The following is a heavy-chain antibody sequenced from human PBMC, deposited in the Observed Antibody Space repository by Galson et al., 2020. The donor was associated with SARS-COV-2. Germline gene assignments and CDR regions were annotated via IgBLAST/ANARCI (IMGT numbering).Heavy chain of an antibody. J-gene: IGHJ5*02. V-gene: IGHV1-18*01. CDR3: ARNQRPKYSSSWSPTMITLAGFYNGFDP. Sequence: ASVKVSCKASGYTFTSYGISWVRQAPGQGLEWMGWISAYNGNTNYAQKLQGRVTMTTDTSTSTAYMELRSLRSDDTAVYYCARNQRPKYSSSWSPTMITLAGFYNGFDPWGQGTLVTVSS. D-gene: IGHD6-13*01. CDR1: GYTFTSYG. CDR2: ISAYNGNT.